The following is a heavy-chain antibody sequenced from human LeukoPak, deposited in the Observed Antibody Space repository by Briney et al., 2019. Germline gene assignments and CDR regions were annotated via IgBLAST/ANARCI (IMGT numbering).Heavy chain of an antibody. J-gene: IGHJ2*01. Sequence: SETLSLTCTVSGGSISSSSYYWGWIRQPPGKGLEWIGSIYYSGSTYYNPSLKSRVTMSVDTSKNQFSLKLSSVTAADTAVYYCARRIAGTATGGYFEPWGRGTLVSVSS. CDR3: ARRIAGTATGGYFEP. CDR1: GGSISSSSYY. D-gene: IGHD6-19*01. V-gene: IGHV4-39*01. CDR2: IYYSGST.